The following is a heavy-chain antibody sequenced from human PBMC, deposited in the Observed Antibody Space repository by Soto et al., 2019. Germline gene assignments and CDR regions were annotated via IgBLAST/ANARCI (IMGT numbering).Heavy chain of an antibody. Sequence: QVQLVQSGAEVKKPGASVKVSCKASGYTFTSYAMHWVRQAPGQRLEWMGWINAGNGNTKYSQKFQGRVTITRDTXASTAYMELSSLRSEDTAVYYCAGGLNGYLHYFDYWGQGTLVTVSS. V-gene: IGHV1-3*01. CDR3: AGGLNGYLHYFDY. CDR1: GYTFTSYA. D-gene: IGHD5-18*01. J-gene: IGHJ4*02. CDR2: INAGNGNT.